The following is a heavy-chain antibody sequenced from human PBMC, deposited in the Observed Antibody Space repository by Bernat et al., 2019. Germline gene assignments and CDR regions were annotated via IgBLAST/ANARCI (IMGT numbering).Heavy chain of an antibody. CDR2: FSAYNGNT. Sequence: QVQLVQSGAEVKKPGALVKVSCKASGYTFTSYGISWVRQAPGQGLEWMGWFSAYNGNTNNAQKLQGGVAMTADTAAGTAYMEQESMRSDDTAVYYCAGEVSGSLVGATRWVRFDLWGRSTLVAVAS. V-gene: IGHV1-18*01. D-gene: IGHD1-26*01. CDR1: GYTFTSYG. CDR3: AGEVSGSLVGATRWVRFDL. J-gene: IGHJ2*01.